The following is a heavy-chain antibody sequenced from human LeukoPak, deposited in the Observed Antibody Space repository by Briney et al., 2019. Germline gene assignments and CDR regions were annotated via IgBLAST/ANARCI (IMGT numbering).Heavy chain of an antibody. CDR1: GFTFSSYE. CDR3: ARVLGALGSYLGY. CDR2: ISSSGSTI. V-gene: IGHV3-48*03. D-gene: IGHD3-16*01. Sequence: GGSLRLSCAASGFTFSSYEMNWVRQAPGKGLEWVPYISSSGSTIYYADSVKGRFTISRDNAKNSLYLQMNSLRAEDTAVYYCARVLGALGSYLGYWGQGTQVTVSS. J-gene: IGHJ4*02.